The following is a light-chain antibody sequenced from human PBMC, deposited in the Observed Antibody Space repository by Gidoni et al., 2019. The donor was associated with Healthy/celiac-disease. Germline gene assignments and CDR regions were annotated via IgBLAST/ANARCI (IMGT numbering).Light chain of an antibody. CDR2: WAS. CDR3: QQYYSTSPMCS. J-gene: IGKJ2*04. Sequence: DIVMTQSPDSLAVSLGERATINCKSSQSVLYSSNNKNYLAWYQQKPGQPPKLLIYWASTRESGVPDRFSGSGSGTDFTLTISSLQAEDVAVYYCQQYYSTSPMCSFGQGTKLEIK. CDR1: QSVLYSSNNKNY. V-gene: IGKV4-1*01.